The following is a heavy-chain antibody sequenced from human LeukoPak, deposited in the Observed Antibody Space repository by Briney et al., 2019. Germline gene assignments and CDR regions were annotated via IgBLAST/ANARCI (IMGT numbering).Heavy chain of an antibody. Sequence: SETLSLTCAVYGGSFSGYYWSWIRQPPGKGLEWIGEINHSGSTYYNPSLKSRVTISVDTSKNQFSLKLSSVTAADTAVYYCARVEMATISDWGQGTLVTVSS. V-gene: IGHV4-34*01. D-gene: IGHD5-24*01. CDR2: INHSGST. CDR3: ARVEMATISD. J-gene: IGHJ4*02. CDR1: GGSFSGYY.